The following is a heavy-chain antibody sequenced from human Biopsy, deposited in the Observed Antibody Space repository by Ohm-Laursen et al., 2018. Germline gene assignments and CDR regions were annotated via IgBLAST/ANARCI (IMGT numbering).Heavy chain of an antibody. D-gene: IGHD3-22*01. CDR1: GGSISNNNYY. Sequence: SQTLSLTCTVSGGSISNNNYYWGWLRQPPGKGLEWIGSIFYRGSTHYKPSLKSRVNISVDTSKNQFSLKLNPVTAADTAVYYCARDYDTSGYYYVSWGQGTLVTVSS. J-gene: IGHJ5*02. CDR3: ARDYDTSGYYYVS. CDR2: IFYRGST. V-gene: IGHV4-39*01.